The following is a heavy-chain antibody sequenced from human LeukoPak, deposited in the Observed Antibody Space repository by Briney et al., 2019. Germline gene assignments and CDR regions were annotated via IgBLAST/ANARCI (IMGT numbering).Heavy chain of an antibody. J-gene: IGHJ6*03. Sequence: ASVKASCKAFGYTFTSNYMHWVRQAPGQGPEWMGVISPSGGSTTYAQKFQGRVTLTRDMSTSTDYLELSSLRSEDTAVYYCVTSGWFNNHFYSTDVWGKGTTVTVSS. V-gene: IGHV1-46*01. D-gene: IGHD6-19*01. CDR2: ISPSGGST. CDR1: GYTFTSNY. CDR3: VTSGWFNNHFYSTDV.